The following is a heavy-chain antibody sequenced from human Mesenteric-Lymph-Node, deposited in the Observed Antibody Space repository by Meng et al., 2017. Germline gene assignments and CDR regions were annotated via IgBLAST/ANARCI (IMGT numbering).Heavy chain of an antibody. CDR2: MNPNSGNT. CDR1: GYTFTSYD. D-gene: IGHD2-15*01. Sequence: ASVKVSCKASGYTFTSYDINWVRQATGQGLEWMGWMNPNSGNTGYAQKFQGRVTMTRNTSISTAYMELSSLRSEDTAVYYCARVQGWELHFDYWGQGNLVTCAS. CDR3: ARVQGWELHFDY. J-gene: IGHJ4*02. V-gene: IGHV1-8*01.